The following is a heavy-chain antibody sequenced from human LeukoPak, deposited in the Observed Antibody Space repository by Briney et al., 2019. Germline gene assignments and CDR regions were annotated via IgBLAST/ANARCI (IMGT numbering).Heavy chain of an antibody. Sequence: SETLSLTCAVYGGSFSGYYWSWIRQPPGKGLEWIGEINHSGSTNYNPSLKSRVTISVDTSKNQFSLKLSSVTAADTAVYYCAREQHYYDSSGYYYGVPFDYWGQGTLVTDSS. CDR3: AREQHYYDSSGYYYGVPFDY. CDR2: INHSGST. D-gene: IGHD3-22*01. J-gene: IGHJ4*02. V-gene: IGHV4-34*01. CDR1: GGSFSGYY.